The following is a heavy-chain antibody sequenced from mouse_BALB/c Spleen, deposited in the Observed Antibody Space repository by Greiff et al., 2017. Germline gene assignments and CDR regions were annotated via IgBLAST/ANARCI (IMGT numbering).Heavy chain of an antibody. Sequence: VQLQQSGAELVKPGASVKLSCTASGFNINDTYMHWVKQRPEQGLEWIGRIDPANGNTKYDPKFQGKATITADTSSNTAYLQLSSLTSEDTAVYYCARGYRYDEDAMDYWGQGTSVTVSS. CDR2: IDPANGNT. V-gene: IGHV14-3*02. J-gene: IGHJ4*01. CDR1: GFNINDTY. D-gene: IGHD2-14*01. CDR3: ARGYRYDEDAMDY.